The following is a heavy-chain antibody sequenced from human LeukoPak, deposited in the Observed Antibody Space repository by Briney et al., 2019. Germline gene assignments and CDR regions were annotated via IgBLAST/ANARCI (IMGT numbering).Heavy chain of an antibody. D-gene: IGHD4-23*01. CDR1: GYTFTNYY. J-gene: IGHJ4*02. V-gene: IGHV1-46*01. CDR2: IDPSGGST. Sequence: GASVKVSCKASGYTFTNYYMYWVRQAPGQGLEWMGIIDPSGGSTSYAQEFQGRVTMTRDTSTTTVYMELSSLRSEDTAVYYFARGGGGFVYWGQGTLVTVSS. CDR3: ARGGGGFVY.